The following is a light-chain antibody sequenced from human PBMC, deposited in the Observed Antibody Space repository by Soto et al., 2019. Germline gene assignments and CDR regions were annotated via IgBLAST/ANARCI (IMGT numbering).Light chain of an antibody. Sequence: QSALTQPASVSGSPGQSITIYCTGTSSDVGGYKYVSWYQHHPGKAPKLMIYDVSNRPSGVSNRFSGSKSGNTASLTISGLQAEDEADYYCSSYTSSSTVVFGAGTKLTVL. CDR1: SSDVGGYKY. CDR3: SSYTSSSTVV. CDR2: DVS. V-gene: IGLV2-14*03. J-gene: IGLJ2*01.